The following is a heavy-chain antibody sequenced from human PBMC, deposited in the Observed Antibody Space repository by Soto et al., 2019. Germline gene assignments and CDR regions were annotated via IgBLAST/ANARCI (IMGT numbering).Heavy chain of an antibody. J-gene: IGHJ3*01. V-gene: IGHV3-23*01. D-gene: IGHD2-15*01. CDR1: GFTFNSYA. CDR3: ARVPLCFGLDACEF. CDR2: ISGFSASSAST. Sequence: EVQLLESGGGLVQPGGSLRLSCAASGFTFNSYAMHWVRQAPGKGLEWVSGISGFSASSASTYCADSVKGRFIISRGNSNSTLYVPMNNLRAEDTALCCGARVPLCFGLDACEFWGHGTLVNVSS.